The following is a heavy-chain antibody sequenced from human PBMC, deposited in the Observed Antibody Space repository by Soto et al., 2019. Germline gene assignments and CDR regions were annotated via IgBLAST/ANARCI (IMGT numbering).Heavy chain of an antibody. V-gene: IGHV1-69*13. CDR1: GGTFSSYA. CDR2: IIPIFGTA. CDR3: ATDDMNRGRFDY. Sequence: GASVKVSCKASGGTFSSYAISWVRQAPGQGLEWMGGIIPIFGTANYAQKFQGRVTITADESTSTAYMELSSLRSEDTAVYFCATDDMNRGRFDYWGHGALVTVSS. J-gene: IGHJ4*01.